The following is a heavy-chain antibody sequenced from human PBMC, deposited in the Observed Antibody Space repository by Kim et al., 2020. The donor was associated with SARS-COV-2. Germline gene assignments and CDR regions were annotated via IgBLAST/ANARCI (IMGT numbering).Heavy chain of an antibody. CDR2: IKQDGSEK. CDR3: ARNPIGALFRTDY. V-gene: IGHV3-7*01. J-gene: IGHJ4*02. Sequence: LSLTCAASGFTFSSSWMTWVRQAPGKGLEWVANIKQDGSEKYYVGSVKGRFTISRDNAKNSLYLQMNSLRAEDTAVYYCARNPIGALFRTDYWGQGALVTVSS. D-gene: IGHD6-6*01. CDR1: GFTFSSSW.